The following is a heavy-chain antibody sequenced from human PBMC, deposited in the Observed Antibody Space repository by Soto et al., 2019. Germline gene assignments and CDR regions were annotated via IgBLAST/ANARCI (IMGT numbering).Heavy chain of an antibody. CDR2: ISHDGSNT. D-gene: IGHD2-21*02. CDR3: ARSIVVLTALHY. J-gene: IGHJ4*02. V-gene: IGHV3-30*03. CDR1: GFTFSAYG. Sequence: GGSLRLSCAASGFTFSAYGIHWVRQAPGKGLEWVAVISHDGSNTNYADSVKGRVTITRDTCASTAYMELSSLRSEATVLYYCARSIVVLTALHYWGKGTLVPV.